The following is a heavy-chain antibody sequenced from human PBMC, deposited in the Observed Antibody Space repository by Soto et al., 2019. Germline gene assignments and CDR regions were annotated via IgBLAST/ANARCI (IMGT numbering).Heavy chain of an antibody. D-gene: IGHD3-10*01. CDR1: GASIRSYY. CDR3: ASSAGHRGESFYYNGMDV. Sequence: KSSETLSLTCSVSGASIRSYYWHWIRQPPGKGLEWIGYVYTSDYTRYSSSLKSRVTISVDTSKSQFYLRLNSVTAADTAVYYCASSAGHRGESFYYNGMDVWGQGTTVTVSS. V-gene: IGHV4-4*08. J-gene: IGHJ6*02. CDR2: VYTSDYT.